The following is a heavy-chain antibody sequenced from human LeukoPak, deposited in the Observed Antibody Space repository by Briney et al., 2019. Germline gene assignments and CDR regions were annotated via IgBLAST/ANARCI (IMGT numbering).Heavy chain of an antibody. Sequence: SKTLSLTCSATAASMRSGDHHLAWVRQHPGKGLEFIGSLDESGRPYYNRPLKSRVSISGDTSGKQFSLHLTSVTAAATAVYFCARDLGGYPFFMDVWGRGTTVIVSS. CDR2: LDESGRP. CDR3: ARDLGGYPFFMDV. V-gene: IGHV4-39*07. CDR1: AASMRSGDHH. J-gene: IGHJ6*03. D-gene: IGHD2-15*01.